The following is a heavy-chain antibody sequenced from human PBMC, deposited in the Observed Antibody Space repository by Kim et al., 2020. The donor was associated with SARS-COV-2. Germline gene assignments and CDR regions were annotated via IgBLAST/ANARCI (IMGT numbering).Heavy chain of an antibody. CDR1: GFTFSSYS. CDR3: ARDGAYYYDSRGWFDP. Sequence: GGSLRLSCAASGFTFSSYSMNWVRQAPGKGLEWVSSISSSSSYIYYADSVKGRFTISRDNAKNSLYLQMNSLRAEDTAVYYCARDGAYYYDSRGWFDPWGQGTLVTVSS. D-gene: IGHD3-22*01. CDR2: ISSSSSYI. J-gene: IGHJ5*02. V-gene: IGHV3-21*01.